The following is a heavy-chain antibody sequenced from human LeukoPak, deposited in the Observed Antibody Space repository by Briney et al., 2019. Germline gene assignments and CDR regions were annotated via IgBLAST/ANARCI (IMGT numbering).Heavy chain of an antibody. J-gene: IGHJ4*02. CDR3: ARDLVGLDY. D-gene: IGHD3-16*01. CDR1: GGSFSGYY. CDR2: INHSGST. Sequence: KSSETLSLTCAVYGGSFSGYYWSWIRQPPGKGLEWIGEINHSGSTNYNPSLKSRVTISVDTSKNQFSLKLSSVTAADTAVYYCARDLVGLDYWGQGTLVTVSS. V-gene: IGHV4-34*01.